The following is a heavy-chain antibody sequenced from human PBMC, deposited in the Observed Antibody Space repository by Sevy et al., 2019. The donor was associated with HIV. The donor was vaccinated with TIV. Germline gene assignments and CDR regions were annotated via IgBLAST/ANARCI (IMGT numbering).Heavy chain of an antibody. V-gene: IGHV1-24*01. Sequence: AAVKVSCKVSGYSVSDLSIHWVRQAPRKGLERKGGYDPEDSETIYAQKFQGRVTMTEDTSTDTAYMELSSLRSEDTAVYYCATSPDYYDSSRDAFDIWGQGTMVTVSS. CDR1: GYSVSDLS. D-gene: IGHD3-22*01. CDR2: YDPEDSET. J-gene: IGHJ3*02. CDR3: ATSPDYYDSSRDAFDI.